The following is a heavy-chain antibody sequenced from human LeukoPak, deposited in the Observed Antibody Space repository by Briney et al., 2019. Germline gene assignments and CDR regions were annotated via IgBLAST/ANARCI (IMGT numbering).Heavy chain of an antibody. V-gene: IGHV4-59*01. CDR2: IYYSGST. CDR1: GGSISSYY. Sequence: KPSETLSLTCTVSGGSISSYYWSWIRQPPGKGLEWIGHIYYSGSTNYNPSLKSRVTISVDTSKNQFSLKLSSVTAADTAVYYCARGRGGYDIGYWGQGTLVTVSS. D-gene: IGHD5-12*01. J-gene: IGHJ4*02. CDR3: ARGRGGYDIGY.